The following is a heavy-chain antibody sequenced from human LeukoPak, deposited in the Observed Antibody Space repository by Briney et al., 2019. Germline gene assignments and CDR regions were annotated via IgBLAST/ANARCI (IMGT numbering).Heavy chain of an antibody. V-gene: IGHV4-31*03. CDR2: IYYSGST. CDR1: GGSISSGGYY. CDR3: ARRDRLQNWFDP. J-gene: IGHJ5*02. D-gene: IGHD2-21*01. Sequence: SETLSLTCTVSGGSISSGGYYWSWIRQPPGKGLECIGYIYYSGSTYYNPSLKSRVTITVDTTKNQFSLKLSSVTAADTAVYYCARRDRLQNWFDPWGQGTRVTVSS.